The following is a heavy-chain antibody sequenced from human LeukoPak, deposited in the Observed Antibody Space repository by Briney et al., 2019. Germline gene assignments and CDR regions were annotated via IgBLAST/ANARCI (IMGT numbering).Heavy chain of an antibody. CDR2: IRYDGSNK. Sequence: QPGGSLRLSCAASGFTFSSYGMHWVRQAPGKGLEWVAFIRYDGSNKYYADSVKGRFTISGDNSKNTLYLQMNSLRAEDTAVYYCAKDHGQWLMAPFDYWGQGTLVTVSS. D-gene: IGHD6-19*01. CDR3: AKDHGQWLMAPFDY. CDR1: GFTFSSYG. V-gene: IGHV3-30*02. J-gene: IGHJ4*02.